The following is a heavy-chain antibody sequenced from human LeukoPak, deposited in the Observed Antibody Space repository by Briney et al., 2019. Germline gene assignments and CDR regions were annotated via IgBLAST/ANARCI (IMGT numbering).Heavy chain of an antibody. CDR3: ARVPGGDDAFDI. CDR2: INHSGST. Sequence: SETLSLTCAVYGGSFSGYYWSWIRQPPGKGLEWIGEINHSGSTNYNPSLKSRVTISVDTSKDQFSPKLSSVTAADTAVYYCARVPGGDDAFDIWGQGTMVTVSS. CDR1: GGSFSGYY. J-gene: IGHJ3*02. D-gene: IGHD7-27*01. V-gene: IGHV4-34*01.